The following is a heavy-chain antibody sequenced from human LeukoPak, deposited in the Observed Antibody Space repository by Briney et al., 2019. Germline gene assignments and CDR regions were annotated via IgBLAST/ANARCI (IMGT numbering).Heavy chain of an antibody. J-gene: IGHJ6*02. V-gene: IGHV3-7*01. CDR3: AREEHYDFWSGYYYYYGMDV. CDR2: IKQDGSEK. Sequence: GGSLRLSCAASGFTFSSYWMSWVRQAPGKGLEWVANIKQDGSEKYYVDSVKGRFTISRDNAKNSLYLQMNSLRAEDTAVHYCAREEHYDFWSGYYYYYGMDVWGQGTTVPVSS. CDR1: GFTFSSYW. D-gene: IGHD3-3*01.